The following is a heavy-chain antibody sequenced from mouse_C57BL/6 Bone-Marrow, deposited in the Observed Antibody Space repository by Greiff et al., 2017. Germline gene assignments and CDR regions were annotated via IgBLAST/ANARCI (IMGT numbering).Heavy chain of an antibody. Sequence: EVQLVESGGGLVKPGGSLKLSCAASGFTFSSYAMSWVRQTPEKRLEWVATISDGGSYTYSPDNVKGRFTISRDNAKNNRYLQMSHLKAEDTAMYYCARVRRSVYYYAMDYWGQGASVTVSS. CDR2: ISDGGSYT. CDR3: ARVRRSVYYYAMDY. V-gene: IGHV5-4*01. J-gene: IGHJ4*01. CDR1: GFTFSSYA.